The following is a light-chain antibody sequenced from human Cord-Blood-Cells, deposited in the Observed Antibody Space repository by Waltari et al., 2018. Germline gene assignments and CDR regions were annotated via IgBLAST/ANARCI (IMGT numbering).Light chain of an antibody. CDR2: DVS. CDR3: SSYTSSSTWV. CDR1: SSDVGGYNY. J-gene: IGLJ3*02. Sequence: QSALTQPASVSGSPGQSITISCTGTSSDVGGYNYVSWYQQHPGKAPKLMIYDVSKRASGVSNRFSGSKSANTASLTISGLQAEDEADYYCSSYTSSSTWVFGGGTKLTVL. V-gene: IGLV2-14*01.